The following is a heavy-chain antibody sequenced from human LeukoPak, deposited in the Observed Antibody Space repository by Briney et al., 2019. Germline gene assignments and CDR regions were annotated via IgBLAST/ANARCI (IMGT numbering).Heavy chain of an antibody. J-gene: IGHJ4*02. Sequence: GGSLRLSWAAAGSTFMTYAMTWVRQAPGKGLEWVSGISESGGSTYIADSVKGRFTISRDKSKNTLYLQMNSLIAEDTAVYYCAKIASGWFFDYWGQGTLVTVSS. CDR2: ISESGGST. D-gene: IGHD6-19*01. CDR3: AKIASGWFFDY. V-gene: IGHV3-23*01. CDR1: GSTFMTYA.